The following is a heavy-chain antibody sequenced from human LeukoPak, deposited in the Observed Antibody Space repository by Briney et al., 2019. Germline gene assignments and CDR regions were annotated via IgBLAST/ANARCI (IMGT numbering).Heavy chain of an antibody. D-gene: IGHD3-10*01. CDR1: GFTSSSYW. CDR3: ARAVYYSNYLGY. CDR2: INSDGSST. Sequence: PGGSLRLSCAASGFTSSSYWMHGVRQAPGKGLVWVSRINSDGSSTNYADSVKGRFTISRDNAKNTLYLQMNSLRAEDTAMYYCARAVYYSNYLGYWGQGILVTVSS. V-gene: IGHV3-74*01. J-gene: IGHJ4*01.